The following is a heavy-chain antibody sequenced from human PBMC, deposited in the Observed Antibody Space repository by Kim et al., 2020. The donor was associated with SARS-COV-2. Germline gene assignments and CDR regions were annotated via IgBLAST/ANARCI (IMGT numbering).Heavy chain of an antibody. J-gene: IGHJ4*02. D-gene: IGHD5-12*01. CDR2: IYYSGST. CDR3: ARRRGIVATMIGFDY. CDR1: GGSISSSSYY. Sequence: SETLSLTCTVSGGSISSSSYYWGWIRQPPGKGLEWIGSIYYSGSTYYNPSLKSRVTISVDTSKNQFSLKLSSVTAADTAVYYCARRRGIVATMIGFDYWGQGTLVTVSS. V-gene: IGHV4-39*01.